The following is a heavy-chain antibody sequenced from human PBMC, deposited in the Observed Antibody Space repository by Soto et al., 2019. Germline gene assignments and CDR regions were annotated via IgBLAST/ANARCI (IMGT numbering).Heavy chain of an antibody. V-gene: IGHV3-21*01. CDR2: ISSSSSYI. Sequence: EVQLVESGGGLVKPGGSLRLSCAASGFTFSSYSMNWVHQAPGKGLEWVSSISSSSSYIYYADSVKGRFTISRDNAKNSLYLQMNSLRAEDTAVYYCARSDIPLGLFDYWGQGTLVTVSS. D-gene: IGHD3-3*02. CDR1: GFTFSSYS. CDR3: ARSDIPLGLFDY. J-gene: IGHJ4*02.